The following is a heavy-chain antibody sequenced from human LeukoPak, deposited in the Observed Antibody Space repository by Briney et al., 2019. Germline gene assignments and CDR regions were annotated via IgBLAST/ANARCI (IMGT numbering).Heavy chain of an antibody. D-gene: IGHD3-22*01. Sequence: ASVKVSCKASGYTFTGYYMHWVRQAPGQGLEWMGRIIPILGIANYAQKFQGRVTITADKSTSTAYMELSSLRSEDTAVYYCARDLYYYDSSGYYREGYWGQGTLVTVSS. CDR2: IIPILGIA. CDR1: GYTFTGYY. V-gene: IGHV1-69*04. CDR3: ARDLYYYDSSGYYREGY. J-gene: IGHJ4*02.